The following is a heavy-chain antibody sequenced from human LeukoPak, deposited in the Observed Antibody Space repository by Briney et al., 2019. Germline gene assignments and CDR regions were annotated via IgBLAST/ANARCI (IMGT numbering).Heavy chain of an antibody. V-gene: IGHV4-30-4*01. CDR2: IYYSGSV. CDR3: ARKTRTWSNWFDP. J-gene: IGHJ5*02. CDR1: GGSISSGNYY. D-gene: IGHD1-14*01. Sequence: SETLSLTCTVSGGSISSGNYYWTWIRQSPGKGLEWIGYIYYSGSVFYNPSLESRIIISLDTSKDQFSLKVTSLTAADSAVYYCARKTRTWSNWFDPWGQGTLVTVSS.